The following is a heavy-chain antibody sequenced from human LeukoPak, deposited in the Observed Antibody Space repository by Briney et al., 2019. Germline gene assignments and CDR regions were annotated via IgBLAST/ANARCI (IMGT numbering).Heavy chain of an antibody. CDR2: ISGSGGST. CDR1: GFTFSSYA. V-gene: IGHV3-23*01. J-gene: IGHJ4*02. D-gene: IGHD1-1*01. Sequence: GGSLRLSCAASGFTFSSYAMSWVRQAPGKGLEWVSVISGSGGSTYYADSVKGRFTISRDNSKNMLHLQMKSLRAEDTAVYYCATRGTTATKYFEHWGQGTLVTVSS. CDR3: ATRGTTATKYFEH.